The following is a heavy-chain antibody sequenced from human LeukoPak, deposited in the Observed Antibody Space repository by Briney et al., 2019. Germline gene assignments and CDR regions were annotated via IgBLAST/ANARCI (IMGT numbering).Heavy chain of an antibody. CDR3: VRGRAYYGSGISSAF. CDR1: GFSFDNYW. V-gene: IGHV3-7*04. J-gene: IGHJ4*02. D-gene: IGHD3-10*01. CDR2: INKPGIEK. Sequence: PGGSLRLSCAASGFSFDNYWMTWVRQAPGKGLEWVASINKPGIEKYYVDSVKGRFTISRDNAKESLSLQMNSLRAEYMAVYYCVRGRAYYGSGISSAFWGQGTLVIVSS.